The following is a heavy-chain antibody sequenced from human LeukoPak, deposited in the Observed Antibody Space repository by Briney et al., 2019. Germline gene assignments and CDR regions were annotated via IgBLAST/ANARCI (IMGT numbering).Heavy chain of an antibody. J-gene: IGHJ4*02. CDR1: GFTVSSND. V-gene: IGHV3-66*01. CDR2: IYSGGST. Sequence: GGSLRLSGAASGFTVSSNDMNWVRQAPGKGLEWVSVIYSGGSTDYADSVKGRFTISRDNSKNTLYLQMNSLRDEDTAVYYCASRTSSTWYPLDYWGQGTLVTVSS. D-gene: IGHD6-13*01. CDR3: ASRTSSTWYPLDY.